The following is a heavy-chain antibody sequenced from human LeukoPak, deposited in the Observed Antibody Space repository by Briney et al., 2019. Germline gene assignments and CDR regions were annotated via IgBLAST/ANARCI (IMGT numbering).Heavy chain of an antibody. CDR3: AKDEGHCSGGSCYRQDY. V-gene: IGHV3-30*18. J-gene: IGHJ4*02. D-gene: IGHD2-15*01. CDR1: GFTFSTYG. CDR2: ISNDGSNK. Sequence: GGSLRLSCAASGFTFSTYGMHWVRQAPGKGPEWVAVISNDGSNKYYAESVKGRFTISRDNSKNTLYLQMNSLRAGDTAVYYCAKDEGHCSGGSCYRQDYWGQGTLVTVSS.